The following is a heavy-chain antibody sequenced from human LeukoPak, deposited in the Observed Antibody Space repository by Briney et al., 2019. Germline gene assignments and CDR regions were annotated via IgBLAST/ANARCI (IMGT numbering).Heavy chain of an antibody. CDR2: TYSGGGT. CDR3: ARVHSDSRGYYQHDY. Sequence: EGSLRLSCAASGFTVSINYMSWVRQAPGKGLEWVSLTYSGGGTYYADSVKGRFTISRDNSKNTLYLQMNSLRAEDTAVYFCARVHSDSRGYYQHDYWGQGTLVTVSS. J-gene: IGHJ4*02. CDR1: GFTVSINY. D-gene: IGHD3-22*01. V-gene: IGHV3-66*01.